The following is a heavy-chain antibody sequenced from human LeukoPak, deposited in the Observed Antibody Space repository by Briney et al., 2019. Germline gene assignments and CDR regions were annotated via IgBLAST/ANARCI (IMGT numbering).Heavy chain of an antibody. J-gene: IGHJ6*03. Sequence: SETLSLTCTVSGGSISSGDYYWSWIRQPPGKVLEWIGYIYYSGSTYYNPSLKSRVTISVDTSRNQFSLKLSSVTAADTAVYYCARVSGYCSSTSCYTNYYYYYMDVWGKGTTVTVSS. CDR3: ARVSGYCSSTSCYTNYYYYYMDV. CDR1: GGSISSGDYY. V-gene: IGHV4-30-4*08. CDR2: IYYSGST. D-gene: IGHD2-2*02.